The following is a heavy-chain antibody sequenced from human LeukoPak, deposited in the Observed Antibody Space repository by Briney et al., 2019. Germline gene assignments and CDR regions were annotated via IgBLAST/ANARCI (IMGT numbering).Heavy chain of an antibody. J-gene: IGHJ4*02. D-gene: IGHD3-22*01. Sequence: PGGSLRLSCAASGFTFSSYSMNWVRQAPGKGLEWVSYISSGDGTIYYADSVKGRFTISRDNAKNSLYLQMNSLRAEDTAVYYCARSYYERGPQPNWSQGTLVTVSS. CDR3: ARSYYERGPQPN. V-gene: IGHV3-48*04. CDR2: ISSGDGTI. CDR1: GFTFSSYS.